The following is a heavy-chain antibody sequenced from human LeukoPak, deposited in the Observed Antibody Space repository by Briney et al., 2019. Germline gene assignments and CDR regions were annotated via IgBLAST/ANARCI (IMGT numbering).Heavy chain of an antibody. D-gene: IGHD6-19*01. V-gene: IGHV4-59*08. CDR3: AKYGNSGWVIDN. CDR2: IYYTGGT. CDR1: GGSIGSNC. Sequence: SETLSLACTVSGGSIGSNCWTWIRQPPGKGLEYIGYIYYTGGTNYKPSRKSRVTISVDTSKNQFSRRLSAVTAADTAVYFCAKYGNSGWVIDNWGQGTLVTVSS. J-gene: IGHJ4*02.